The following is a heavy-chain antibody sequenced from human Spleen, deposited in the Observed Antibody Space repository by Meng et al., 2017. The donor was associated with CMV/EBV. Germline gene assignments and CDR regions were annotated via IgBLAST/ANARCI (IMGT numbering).Heavy chain of an antibody. V-gene: IGHV3-74*01. CDR3: ARERSSSWYFNPLKWFDP. D-gene: IGHD6-13*01. CDR1: GCNFRTYW. Sequence: GESLKISWAVSGCNFRTYWMSWVRQAPGKGMVWVSRINSDGNSISYADSVKGRFTISRDNAKNTLYLQMNSLRAEDTAVYYCARERSSSWYFNPLKWFDPWGQGTLVTVSS. J-gene: IGHJ5*02. CDR2: INSDGNSI.